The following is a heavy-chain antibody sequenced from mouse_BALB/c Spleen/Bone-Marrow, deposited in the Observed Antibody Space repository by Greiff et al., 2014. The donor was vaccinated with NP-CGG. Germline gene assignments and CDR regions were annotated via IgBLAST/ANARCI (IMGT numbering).Heavy chain of an antibody. CDR3: ARRLNWDWFAY. CDR1: GYTFTSYW. D-gene: IGHD4-1*01. V-gene: IGHV1-7*01. Sequence: QVQLKDSGAELAKPGASVKMSCKASGYTFTSYWMHWGKQRPGQGLEWIGYINPSTGYTDYNQKFKDKATLTADKSSSTAYMQLSSLTSEDSAVYYCARRLNWDWFAYWGQGTLVTVSA. J-gene: IGHJ3*01. CDR2: INPSTGYT.